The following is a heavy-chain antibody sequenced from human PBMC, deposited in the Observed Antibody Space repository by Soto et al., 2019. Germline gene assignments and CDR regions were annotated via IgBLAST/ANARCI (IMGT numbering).Heavy chain of an antibody. D-gene: IGHD6-13*01. V-gene: IGHV3-23*01. CDR2: ISGSGGST. CDR3: AKDSILAAAPFSQSIYYFDY. CDR1: GFTFSSYA. J-gene: IGHJ4*02. Sequence: GGSLRLSCAASGFTFSSYAMSWVRQAPGKGLEWVSAISGSGGSTYYADSVKGRFTISRDNSKNTLYLQMNSLRAEDTAVYYCAKDSILAAAPFSQSIYYFDYWGQGTLVTVSS.